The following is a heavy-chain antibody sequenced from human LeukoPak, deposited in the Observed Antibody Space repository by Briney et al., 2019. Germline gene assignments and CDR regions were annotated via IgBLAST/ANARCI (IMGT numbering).Heavy chain of an antibody. V-gene: IGHV3-21*01. Sequence: GGSLRLSCAASGFSFSSYSMNWVRQAPGKGLEWVSSISSSGSFIYYADSVKGRLTTSRDNAKNSLYLQMNSLRADDTAVYYCARWVVPAAILGGVWYFDLWGRGTLVTVS. J-gene: IGHJ2*01. CDR1: GFSFSSYS. D-gene: IGHD2-2*02. CDR2: ISSSGSFI. CDR3: ARWVVPAAILGGVWYFDL.